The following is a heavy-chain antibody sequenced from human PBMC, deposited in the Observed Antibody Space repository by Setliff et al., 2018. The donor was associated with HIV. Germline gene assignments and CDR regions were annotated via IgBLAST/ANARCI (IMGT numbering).Heavy chain of an antibody. V-gene: IGHV4-34*01. Sequence: SETLSLTCAVYGGSFSDYYWSWIRQPTGKGPEWIGEIDHSGSSNYKPSLKSRVTISVDTSKNQFSLKLSSVTAADTAVYYFACNEVRGVRRVRNPPQTYFDYWGQGTLVTVSS. CDR2: IDHSGSS. CDR1: GGSFSDYY. D-gene: IGHD3-10*01. J-gene: IGHJ4*02. CDR3: ACNEVRGVRRVRNPPQTYFDY.